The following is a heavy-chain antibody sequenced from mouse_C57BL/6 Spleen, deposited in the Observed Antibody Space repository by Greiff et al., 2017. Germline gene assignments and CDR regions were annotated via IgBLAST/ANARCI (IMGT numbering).Heavy chain of an antibody. CDR3: ARGRNYYGDYYAMDY. Sequence: EVKVVESVAELVRPGASVKLSCTASGFNIKNTYMHWVKQRPEQGLEWIGRIDPANGNTKYAPKFQGMATITAVTFSNTADLQLGSLTSEDTAIYYCARGRNYYGDYYAMDYWDQRTSVPVSS. CDR2: IDPANGNT. CDR1: GFNIKNTY. J-gene: IGHJ4*01. D-gene: IGHD1-1*01. V-gene: IGHV14-3*01.